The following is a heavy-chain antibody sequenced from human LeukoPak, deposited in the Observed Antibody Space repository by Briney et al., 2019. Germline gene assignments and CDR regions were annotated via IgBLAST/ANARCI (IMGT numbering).Heavy chain of an antibody. CDR3: ARDLLGHYGSGSYSSA. CDR2: IYSGGNT. J-gene: IGHJ4*02. Sequence: GGSLRLSCAASGFSVSSNYMSWVRQAPGKGLEWVSVIYSGGNTYYADSVKGRFTISRDKSKNTLYLQMNSLTAEDTAVYYCARDLLGHYGSGSYSSAWGQGTLVTVSS. V-gene: IGHV3-53*01. CDR1: GFSVSSNY. D-gene: IGHD3-10*01.